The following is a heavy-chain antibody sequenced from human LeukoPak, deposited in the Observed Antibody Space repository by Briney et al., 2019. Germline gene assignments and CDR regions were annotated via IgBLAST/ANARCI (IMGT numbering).Heavy chain of an antibody. D-gene: IGHD3-3*01. J-gene: IGHJ3*02. V-gene: IGHV4-61*02. CDR3: ARGAYYDFWSGYWSAFDI. Sequence: SQTLPLTCTVSGGSISSGSYYWSWIRQPAGKGLEWIGRIYTSGSTNYNPSLKSRVTISVDTSKNQFSLKLSSVTAADTAVYYCARGAYYDFWSGYWSAFDIWGQGTMVTVSS. CDR2: IYTSGST. CDR1: GGSISSGSYY.